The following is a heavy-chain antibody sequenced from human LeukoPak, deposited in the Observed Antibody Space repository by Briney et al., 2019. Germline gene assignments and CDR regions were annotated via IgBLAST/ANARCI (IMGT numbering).Heavy chain of an antibody. CDR2: IDWDDDK. D-gene: IGHD3-22*01. Sequence: SGPTLVKPTQTVTLTCTFSGFSLSTSGMCVSWIRQPPGKALEWLARIDWDDDKYYSTSLKTRLTISKDTSKNQVVLTMTNMDPVDTATYYCARMTYYYDSSGYYYEDYFDYWGQGTLVTVSS. CDR3: ARMTYYYDSSGYYYEDYFDY. CDR1: GFSLSTSGMC. J-gene: IGHJ4*02. V-gene: IGHV2-70*11.